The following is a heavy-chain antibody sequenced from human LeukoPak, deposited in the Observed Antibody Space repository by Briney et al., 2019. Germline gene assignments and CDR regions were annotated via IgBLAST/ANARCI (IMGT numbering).Heavy chain of an antibody. CDR2: IYAGSNT. CDR3: ARDLNNGSYHWFDP. D-gene: IGHD1-26*01. CDR1: GFNFNTHA. V-gene: IGHV3-66*01. J-gene: IGHJ5*02. Sequence: GGSLRLSCEASGFNFNTHAIHWVRQAPGKGLEWVSVIYAGSNTYYVDSVKGRFTISRDNSKNTLYLQMNSLRAEDTAIYYCARDLNNGSYHWFDPWGQGTLVTVSS.